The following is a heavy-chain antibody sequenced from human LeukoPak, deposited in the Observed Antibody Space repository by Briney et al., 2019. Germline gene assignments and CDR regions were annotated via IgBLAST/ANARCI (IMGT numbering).Heavy chain of an antibody. V-gene: IGHV3-21*04. Sequence: PGGSLRLSCAASGFTFSSYEMNWVRQAPGKGLEWVSSISSSSSYIYYADSVKGRFTISRDNAKNSLYLQMNSLRAEDTAVYYCARTRYCTNGVCHTIFDYWGQGTLVTVSS. CDR2: ISSSSSYI. CDR1: GFTFSSYE. J-gene: IGHJ4*02. CDR3: ARTRYCTNGVCHTIFDY. D-gene: IGHD2-8*01.